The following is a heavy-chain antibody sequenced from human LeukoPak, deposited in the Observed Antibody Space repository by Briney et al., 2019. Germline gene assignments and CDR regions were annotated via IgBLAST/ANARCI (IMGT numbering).Heavy chain of an antibody. CDR1: GGSISSGGYY. J-gene: IGHJ4*02. Sequence: PSETLSLTCTVSGGSISSGGYYWRWIRQHPGKGLEWIGYIYYSGSTYYNPSLKSRVTISVDTSKNQFSLKLSSVTAADTAEYYCTREEQQLGLGYWGQGTLVTVSS. CDR3: TREEQQLGLGY. D-gene: IGHD6-13*01. V-gene: IGHV4-31*03. CDR2: IYYSGST.